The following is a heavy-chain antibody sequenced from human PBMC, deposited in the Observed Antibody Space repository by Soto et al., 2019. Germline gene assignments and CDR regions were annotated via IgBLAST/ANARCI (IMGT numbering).Heavy chain of an antibody. CDR2: IYYSGST. D-gene: IGHD3-22*01. V-gene: IGHV4-31*03. CDR1: GGSISSGCYY. J-gene: IGHJ1*01. Sequence: PSETLSLTCTVSGGSISSGCYYWSWIRQHPGKGLEWIGYIYYSGSTYYNPSLKSRVTISVDTSKNQFSLKLSSVTAADTAVYYCAIYDSSGSRGFQHWGQGTLVTVSS. CDR3: AIYDSSGSRGFQH.